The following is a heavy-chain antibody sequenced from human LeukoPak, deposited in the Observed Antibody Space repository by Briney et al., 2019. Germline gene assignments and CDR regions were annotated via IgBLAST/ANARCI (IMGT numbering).Heavy chain of an antibody. CDR2: INHSGST. Sequence: PSETLSLTCAVYGGSFSGYYWSWIRQPPGNGLEWIGEINHSGSTNYNPSLKSRVTISVDTSKNQFSLKLSSVTAADTAVYYCARGGGTRQIDYWGQGTLVTVSS. CDR1: GGSFSGYY. CDR3: ARGGGTRQIDY. V-gene: IGHV4-34*01. D-gene: IGHD3-16*01. J-gene: IGHJ4*02.